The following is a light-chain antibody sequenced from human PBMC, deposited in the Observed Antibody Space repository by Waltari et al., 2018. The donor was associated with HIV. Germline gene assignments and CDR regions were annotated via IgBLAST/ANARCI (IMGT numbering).Light chain of an antibody. CDR1: SLNIGSNT. CDR3: ATWDDSLKGVI. CDR2: GND. Sequence: QSELTQPPSTSGAPGQRVTISCSGSSLNIGSNTVNWYQHLPGATPKLRIYGNDQWPSGVPDRFSGSKSGTSASLAISGLLSEDEGDYYCATWDDSLKGVIFGGGTKLTVL. V-gene: IGLV1-44*01. J-gene: IGLJ2*01.